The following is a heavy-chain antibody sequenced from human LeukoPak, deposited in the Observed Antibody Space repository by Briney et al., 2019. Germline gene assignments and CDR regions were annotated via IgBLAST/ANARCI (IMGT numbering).Heavy chain of an antibody. CDR2: ISSSGSTI. CDR1: GFTFSSYE. Sequence: GGSLRLSCAASGFTFSSYEMNWVRQAPGKGLEWVSYISSSGSTIYYADSVKGRFTISRDNAKNSLYLQMNSLRAEDTAVYYCARDTFGGVIGDWGQGTLVTVSS. J-gene: IGHJ4*02. D-gene: IGHD3-16*02. CDR3: ARDTFGGVIGD. V-gene: IGHV3-48*03.